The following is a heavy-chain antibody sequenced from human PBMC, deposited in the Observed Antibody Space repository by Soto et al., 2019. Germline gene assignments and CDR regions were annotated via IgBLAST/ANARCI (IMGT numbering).Heavy chain of an antibody. CDR3: ARAGDDCSTTSCYMIDY. D-gene: IGHD2-2*02. Sequence: QVQLVQSGVEVKKPGASVRVSCKASGYTFTTYAIHWVRQAPGQRLEWMRWINAGNGKTKYSQKFQDRVTITRDTSATTAYMELSSLTSEDTAVYYCARAGDDCSTTSCYMIDYWGQGTLVTVSS. J-gene: IGHJ4*02. CDR1: GYTFTTYA. V-gene: IGHV1-3*01. CDR2: INAGNGKT.